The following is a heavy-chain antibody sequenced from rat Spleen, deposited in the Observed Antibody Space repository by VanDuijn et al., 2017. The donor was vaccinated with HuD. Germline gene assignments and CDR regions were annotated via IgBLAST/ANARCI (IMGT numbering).Heavy chain of an antibody. CDR3: VRQDTSGYSNWFTY. CDR1: GFTFNSYD. D-gene: IGHD4-3*01. J-gene: IGHJ3*01. Sequence: EVQLVESGGDLVQPGRSLKLSCAASGFTFNSYDMAWVRQAPTKGLEWVASISPSGRNTYYRDSVKGRFTVSRDNAKSTLYLQMDSLRSEDTATYYCVRQDTSGYSNWFTYWGQGTLVTVSS. CDR2: ISPSGRNT. V-gene: IGHV5-25*01.